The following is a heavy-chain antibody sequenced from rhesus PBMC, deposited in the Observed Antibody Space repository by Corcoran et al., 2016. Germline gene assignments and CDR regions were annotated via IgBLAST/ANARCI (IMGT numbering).Heavy chain of an antibody. Sequence: QLQLQESGPGLVKPSETLSVTCAVSGGSISSSYWSWIRQAPGKGLEWIGDIYGSGRSTNYNPALKSRVTLSVDTSKNQLSLKLSSVTAADTAVYYCARDTIPDYWGQGVLVTVSS. CDR3: ARDTIPDY. D-gene: IGHD3-16*01. J-gene: IGHJ4*01. V-gene: IGHV4-169*02. CDR1: GGSISSSY. CDR2: IYGSGRST.